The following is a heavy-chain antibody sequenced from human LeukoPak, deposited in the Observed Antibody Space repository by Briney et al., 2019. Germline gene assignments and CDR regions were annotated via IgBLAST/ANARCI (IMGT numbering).Heavy chain of an antibody. CDR1: GYSISSGYY. D-gene: IGHD5-24*01. CDR2: IYHSGST. Sequence: SETLSLTCAVSGYSISSGYYWGWIRQPPGKGLEWIGSIYHSGSTYCNPSLKSRVTISVDTSKNQFSLKLSSVTAADTAVYYCVRDGYNYWGQGTLVTVSS. CDR3: VRDGYNY. J-gene: IGHJ4*02. V-gene: IGHV4-38-2*02.